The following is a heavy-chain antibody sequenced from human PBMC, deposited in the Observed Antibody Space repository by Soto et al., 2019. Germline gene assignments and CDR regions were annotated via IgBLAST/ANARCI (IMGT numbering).Heavy chain of an antibody. V-gene: IGHV4-30-2*01. CDR1: GGSINNGGHS. Sequence: QLQLQESGSGLVKPSQTLSLTCTVSGGSINNGGHSWSWLRQPPGKGLEWIGYIYHSGLTYYNPSLKSRVTISINRSTNQFSLKLTSVNAADTAVYYCATYCVSTSSYPGADAFAIWGQGTMVTVSS. CDR3: ATYCVSTSSYPGADAFAI. J-gene: IGHJ3*02. CDR2: IYHSGLT. D-gene: IGHD2-2*01.